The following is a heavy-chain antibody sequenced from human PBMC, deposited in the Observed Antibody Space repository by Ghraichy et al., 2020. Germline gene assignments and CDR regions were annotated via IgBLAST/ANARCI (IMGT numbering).Heavy chain of an antibody. V-gene: IGHV4-31*03. CDR2: IYYSGSA. D-gene: IGHD4-17*01. CDR1: GGSISSGGYY. J-gene: IGHJ6*02. CDR3: ASLTVTYYGMDV. Sequence: SETPSLTCTVSGGSISSGGYYWSWIRQHPGKGLEWIGYIYYSGSAYYNPSLKSRVTISVDTSKNQFSLKLSSVTAADTAVYYCASLTVTYYGMDVWGQGTTVTVSS.